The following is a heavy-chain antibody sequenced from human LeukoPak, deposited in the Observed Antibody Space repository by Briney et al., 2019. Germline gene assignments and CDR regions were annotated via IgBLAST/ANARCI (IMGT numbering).Heavy chain of an antibody. Sequence: GGSLRLSCAASGFTFSSFALSWVRQAPGKGLEWVSSISGSGDSTYYMESVKGRFTISRDSSKNTLYLQMNSLRAEDTAIYYCAKDKGWGYSAYDFYGMDVWGQGTTVTVSS. V-gene: IGHV3-23*01. D-gene: IGHD1-1*01. CDR3: AKDKGWGYSAYDFYGMDV. J-gene: IGHJ6*02. CDR2: ISGSGDST. CDR1: GFTFSSFA.